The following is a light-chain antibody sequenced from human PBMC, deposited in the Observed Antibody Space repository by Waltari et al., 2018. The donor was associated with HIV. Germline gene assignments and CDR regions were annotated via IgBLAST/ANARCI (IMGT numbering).Light chain of an antibody. CDR3: SSYAGSNNVV. V-gene: IGLV2-8*01. J-gene: IGLJ2*01. Sequence: QSVLTQPPSASGSPGQSVTISCTGTSSDVGGYKYVSWYQQHPGKAPKPMIYEVSKRPSGVPDRVSGSKSGNTASLTVSGLQAEDEADYYCSSYAGSNNVVFGGGTKLTVL. CDR2: EVS. CDR1: SSDVGGYKY.